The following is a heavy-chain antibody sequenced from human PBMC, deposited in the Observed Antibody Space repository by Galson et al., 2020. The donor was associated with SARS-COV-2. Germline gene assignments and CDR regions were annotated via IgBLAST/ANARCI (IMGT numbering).Heavy chain of an antibody. Sequence: GGSLRLSCAASGFTFSTYPMPWVRQAPGKGLEWVAVISYDGINKKYAASVKGRFTISRDNSKNTVHLQMSSLRPEDTAVYYCARGSAGGGYYYVMDVWGQGTTVTVSS. J-gene: IGHJ6*02. CDR3: ARGSAGGGYYYVMDV. V-gene: IGHV3-30-3*01. D-gene: IGHD3-16*01. CDR1: GFTFSTYP. CDR2: ISYDGINK.